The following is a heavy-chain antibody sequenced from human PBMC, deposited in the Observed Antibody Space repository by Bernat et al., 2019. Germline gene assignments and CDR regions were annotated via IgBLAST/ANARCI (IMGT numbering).Heavy chain of an antibody. CDR3: AKGLGGNGELYYYMDV. Sequence: EEQLLESGGGLVQPGGSPRLSCAAPGFTFGNYAMTWVRQAPGKGREWVSGIGGRGGSTYYTDSVKGRFTISRDNSKNTLYLQLNSLRAEDTAVYYWAKGLGGNGELYYYMDVWGKGTTVTVSS. V-gene: IGHV3-23*01. J-gene: IGHJ6*03. CDR2: IGGRGGST. D-gene: IGHD3-10*01. CDR1: GFTFGNYA.